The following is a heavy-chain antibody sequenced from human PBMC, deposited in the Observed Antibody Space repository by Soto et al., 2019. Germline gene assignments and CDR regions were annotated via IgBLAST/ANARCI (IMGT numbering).Heavy chain of an antibody. D-gene: IGHD1-1*01. CDR3: SPSPRSHAHNTWLDV. CDR1: GFTFSSYA. CDR2: ISGSGGST. Sequence: EVQLLESGGGVVQPGVSLRLSCAASGFTFSSYAMSWVRHAPGKGLEWVSAISGSGGSTYYADSVKVRFTISRDNSKNTLYRLIDTQRADATAVSYCSPSPRSHAHNTWLDVGGQVTTVTFS. J-gene: IGHJ6*02. V-gene: IGHV3-23*01.